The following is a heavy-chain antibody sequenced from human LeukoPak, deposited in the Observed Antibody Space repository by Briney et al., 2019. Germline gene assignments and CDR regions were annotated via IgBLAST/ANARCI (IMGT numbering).Heavy chain of an antibody. CDR3: ARHNYKTGVV. D-gene: IGHD5-24*01. CDR2: IYYSGST. V-gene: IGHV4-39*01. Sequence: PSETLSLTCTVSGGSISSSTYYWGWIRPPPGKGLEGIGSIYYSGSTYYNPSLKSRVTITVDTSNNQFSLKLSYVTAAYTAVYYCARHNYKTGVVWGQGTTITVSS. J-gene: IGHJ6*02. CDR1: GGSISSSTYY.